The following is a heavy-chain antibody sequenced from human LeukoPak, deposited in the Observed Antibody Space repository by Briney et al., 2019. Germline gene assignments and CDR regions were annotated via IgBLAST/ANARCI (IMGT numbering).Heavy chain of an antibody. J-gene: IGHJ4*02. V-gene: IGHV3-48*03. D-gene: IGHD5-18*01. CDR1: GFTFSTYE. CDR3: ARDERGYSQGY. Sequence: GGSLRLSCAASGFTFSTYEINWVRQAPGKGLEWLSHISTSGSSIHYADSVKGRFTISRDNAKNSLYLQMNSLRAEDTAVYYCARDERGYSQGYWGQGTLVTVSS. CDR2: ISTSGSSI.